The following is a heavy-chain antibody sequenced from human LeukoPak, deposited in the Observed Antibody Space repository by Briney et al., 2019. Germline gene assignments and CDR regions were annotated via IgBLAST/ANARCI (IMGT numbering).Heavy chain of an antibody. J-gene: IGHJ5*02. CDR1: GFTFSSYA. V-gene: IGHV3-23*01. Sequence: GGSLRLSCAASGFTFSSYAMGWVRQAPGKGLEWVSAISGSGGSTYYADSVKGRFTISRDNSKNTLYLQMNSLRAEDTAVYYCARDTLQWGSWYWKGNWFDPWGQGTLVTVS. CDR3: ARDTLQWGSWYWKGNWFDP. D-gene: IGHD6-13*01. CDR2: ISGSGGST.